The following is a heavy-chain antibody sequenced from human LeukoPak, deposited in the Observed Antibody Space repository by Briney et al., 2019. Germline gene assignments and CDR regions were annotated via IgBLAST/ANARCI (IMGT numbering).Heavy chain of an antibody. CDR2: ISAYNGNT. Sequence: ASVKVSCKASGYTFTSYGISWVRQAPGQGLEWMGWISAYNGNTNYAQKLQGRVTMTTDTSTSTAYMELRSLRSDDTAVYYCARXXXDITIFGVVIIDYFDYWGQGTLVTVSS. CDR3: ARXXXDITIFGVVIIDYFDY. D-gene: IGHD3-3*01. CDR1: GYTFTSYG. J-gene: IGHJ4*02. V-gene: IGHV1-18*01.